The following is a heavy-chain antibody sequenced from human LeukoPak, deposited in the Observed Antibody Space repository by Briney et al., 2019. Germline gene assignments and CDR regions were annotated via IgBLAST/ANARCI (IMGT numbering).Heavy chain of an antibody. D-gene: IGHD2-21*02. CDR1: GYTFTSYG. CDR3: ARGAYCGGDCYPDYFDY. Sequence: ASVKVSCKASGYTFTSYGISWVRQAPGQGLEWMGWISAYNGNPNYAQKLQGRVTMTTDTSTSTAYMELRSLRSDDTAVYYCARGAYCGGDCYPDYFDYWGQGTLVTVSS. CDR2: ISAYNGNP. V-gene: IGHV1-18*01. J-gene: IGHJ4*02.